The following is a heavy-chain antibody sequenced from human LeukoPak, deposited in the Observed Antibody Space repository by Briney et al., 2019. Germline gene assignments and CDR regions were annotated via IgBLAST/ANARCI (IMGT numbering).Heavy chain of an antibody. J-gene: IGHJ3*02. Sequence: GGSLRLSCAASGFIFDDYAMHWVRQAPGKGLEWVSDISWNSGSIGYADSVKGRFTISRDNAKNSLYLQMNSLRAEDTALYYCAKDPGPSSGWSDDAFDIWGQGTMVTVSS. CDR1: GFIFDDYA. CDR3: AKDPGPSSGWSDDAFDI. V-gene: IGHV3-9*01. CDR2: ISWNSGSI. D-gene: IGHD6-19*01.